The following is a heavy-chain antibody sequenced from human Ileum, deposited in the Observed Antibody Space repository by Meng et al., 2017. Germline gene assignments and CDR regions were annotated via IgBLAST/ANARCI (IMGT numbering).Heavy chain of an antibody. CDR1: GGSISSVGFY. CDR3: ARGPGRGSGSGSFDY. CDR2: IYSSGST. D-gene: IGHD3-10*01. J-gene: IGHJ4*02. V-gene: IGHV4-31*01. Sequence: QMQRLESGQGLLKTSQSRLLTSTVSGGSISSVGFYWSWLRQHPGKGLEWIGYIYSSGSTYYNPSLKSLVSISVDTSKNQFSLKLSSVTAADTAVYYCARGPGRGSGSGSFDYWGQGTLVTVSS.